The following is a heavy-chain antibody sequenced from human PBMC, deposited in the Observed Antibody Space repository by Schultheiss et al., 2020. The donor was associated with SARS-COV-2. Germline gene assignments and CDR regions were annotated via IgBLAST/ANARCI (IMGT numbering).Heavy chain of an antibody. D-gene: IGHD2-15*01. J-gene: IGHJ4*02. CDR3: AGMPSKVVGGIDS. CDR2: INHSGST. V-gene: IGHV4-4*02. Sequence: SETLSLTCAVSGGSISSSSWWSWVRQPPGKGLEWIGEINHSGSTNYNPSLKSRVAISVDTSKNQFYLRLSAVTAADTAFYYCAGMPSKVVGGIDSWGQGTLVTVSS. CDR1: GGSISSSSW.